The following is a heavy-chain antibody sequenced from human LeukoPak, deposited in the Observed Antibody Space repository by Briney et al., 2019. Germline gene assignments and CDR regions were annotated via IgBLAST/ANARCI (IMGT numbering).Heavy chain of an antibody. V-gene: IGHV3-30*02. CDR1: GFTFSSYG. J-gene: IGHJ3*02. CDR3: AKDGTKYGGSYYPDDAFDI. CDR2: IRYDGSNK. D-gene: IGHD1-26*01. Sequence: PGGSLRLSCAASGFTFSSYGMHWVRQAPGKGLEWVAFIRYDGSNKYYADSVKGRFTISRDNSKNTLYLQMNSLRAEDTAVYYCAKDGTKYGGSYYPDDAFDIWGQGTMVTVSS.